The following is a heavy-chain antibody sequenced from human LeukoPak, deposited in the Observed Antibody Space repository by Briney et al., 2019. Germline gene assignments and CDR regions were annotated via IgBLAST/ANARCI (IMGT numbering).Heavy chain of an antibody. V-gene: IGHV1-2*06. CDR1: GYTFTGYY. CDR2: INPNSGGT. J-gene: IGHJ4*02. D-gene: IGHD3-22*01. Sequence: GASVKVSCKASGYTFTGYYMHWVRQAPGQGLEWMGRINPNSGGTNYAQKFQGRVTMTRDTSINTAYMELSRLRSDDTAVYYCARFGDYYDSSGYSGYWGQGTLVTVSS. CDR3: ARFGDYYDSSGYSGY.